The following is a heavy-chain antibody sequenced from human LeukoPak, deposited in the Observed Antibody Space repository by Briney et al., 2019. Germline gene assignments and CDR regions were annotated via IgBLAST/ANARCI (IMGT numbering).Heavy chain of an antibody. CDR1: GYSISNGYY. J-gene: IGHJ4*02. CDR2: IYHNENT. V-gene: IGHV4-38-2*01. D-gene: IGHD3-22*01. Sequence: SETLSLTCDVSGYSISNGYYWGWIRQPPGKGLEWIGTIYHNENTYYNPSLKHRVTLSVEASKNQFSLKLDSVTAADTAMYYCASDSFYDSGGYFYYWGQGTPVTVSS. CDR3: ASDSFYDSGGYFYY.